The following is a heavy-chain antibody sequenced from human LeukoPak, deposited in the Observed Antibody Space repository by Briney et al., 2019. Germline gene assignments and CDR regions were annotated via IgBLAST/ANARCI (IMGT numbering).Heavy chain of an antibody. J-gene: IGHJ4*02. CDR1: GFTFGGRL. CDR3: HPLAFVTN. CDR2: IKDDGSTT. V-gene: IGHV3-74*01. D-gene: IGHD2-8*01. Sequence: GGSLRLSCAVSGFTFGGRLMHWVRQAPGKGLVWVALIKDDGSTTNYAGSVKGRFTASRDDAKNTVYLQMSSLRAEDTAVYYCHPLAFVTNWGQGTLVTVSS.